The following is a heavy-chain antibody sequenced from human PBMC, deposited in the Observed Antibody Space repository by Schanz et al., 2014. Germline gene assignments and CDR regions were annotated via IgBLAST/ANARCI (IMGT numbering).Heavy chain of an antibody. J-gene: IGHJ3*01. Sequence: EVQLVQSGGGLVQPGGSLRLSCAASTFTFSSDWMSWVRQAPGKGLEWVANIKEDGSVKDYVDSVKGRFTISSDSSKNTLYLQMSSLRADDTAVYYCAREQTIFGVTYTDAYDVWGRGTMVTVSS. D-gene: IGHD3-3*01. CDR3: AREQTIFGVTYTDAYDV. CDR2: IKEDGSVK. V-gene: IGHV3-7*05. CDR1: TFTFSSDW.